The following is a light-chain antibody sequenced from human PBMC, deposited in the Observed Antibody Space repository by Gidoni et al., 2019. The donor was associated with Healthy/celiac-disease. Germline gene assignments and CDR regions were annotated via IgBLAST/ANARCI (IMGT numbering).Light chain of an antibody. V-gene: IGKV1-39*01. J-gene: IGKJ1*01. CDR1: QSISSY. CDR2: AAS. CDR3: QQGYSTPPWT. Sequence: DIQMTQSPSSLSASVGDRVTITCRASQSISSYLYWYQQKPGKAPKLLIYAASSLQSGVPSRFSGSGSGTDFTLTISSLQPEDFATYYCQQGYSTPPWTFGQGTKVEIK.